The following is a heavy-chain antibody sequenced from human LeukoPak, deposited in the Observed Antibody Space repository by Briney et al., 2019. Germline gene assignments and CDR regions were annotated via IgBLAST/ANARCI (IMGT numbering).Heavy chain of an antibody. J-gene: IGHJ4*02. Sequence: GGSLRLSCAASGFTFSSYGMHWVRQAPGKGLEWVAVISYDGSNKYYADSVKGRFTISRDNSKNTLYLQMNSLRAEDTAVYYCAKAETRWFGELFGHFDYWGQGTLVTVSS. CDR3: AKAETRWFGELFGHFDY. CDR1: GFTFSSYG. D-gene: IGHD3-10*01. V-gene: IGHV3-30*18. CDR2: ISYDGSNK.